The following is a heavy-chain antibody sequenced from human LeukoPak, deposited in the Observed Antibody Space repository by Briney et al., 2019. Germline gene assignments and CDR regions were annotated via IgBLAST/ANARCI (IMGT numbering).Heavy chain of an antibody. D-gene: IGHD1-26*01. CDR2: IRYDGSEK. CDR3: AKGKWYFDY. Sequence: GGSLRLSCAASGFTFSSNGMHWVRQAPGKGLEWVAFIRYDGSEKYYGDSVKGRFTISRDNSKNTLYLQMNSLRVEDTAVYYCAKGKWYFDYWGQGMMVTVSS. V-gene: IGHV3-30*02. J-gene: IGHJ4*02. CDR1: GFTFSSNG.